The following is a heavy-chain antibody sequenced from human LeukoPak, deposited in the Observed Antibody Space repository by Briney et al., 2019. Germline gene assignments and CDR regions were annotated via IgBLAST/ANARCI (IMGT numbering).Heavy chain of an antibody. CDR3: ARQLPSPNDHHYFDC. CDR1: GYTFTGYF. D-gene: IGHD1-1*01. CDR2: INPNSGGT. J-gene: IGHJ4*02. Sequence: ASVKVSCKASGYTFTGYFIHWVRQAPGQGLEWMGWINPNSGGTNYAQKFQGRVTMTRDTSISTAYMEPSRLRADEPAVYFCARQLPSPNDHHYFDCWGQRTLVTVSS. V-gene: IGHV1-2*02.